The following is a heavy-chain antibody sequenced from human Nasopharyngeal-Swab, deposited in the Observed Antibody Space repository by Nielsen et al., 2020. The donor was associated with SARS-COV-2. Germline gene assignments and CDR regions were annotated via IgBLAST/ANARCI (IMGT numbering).Heavy chain of an antibody. V-gene: IGHV3-23*01. D-gene: IGHD6-13*01. J-gene: IGHJ1*01. CDR3: AKDHALSSSWSRYFHR. Sequence: WIRQPPGKGLEWVSVITGSGGSTYYADSVKGRFTISRDNSKNTLYLQMNSLRAEDTVVYYCAKDHALSSSWSRYFHRWGQGTLVTVSS. CDR2: ITGSGGST.